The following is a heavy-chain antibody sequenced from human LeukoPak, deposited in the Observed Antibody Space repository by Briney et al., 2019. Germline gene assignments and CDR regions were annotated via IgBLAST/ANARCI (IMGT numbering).Heavy chain of an antibody. CDR1: GFTFSSYS. J-gene: IGHJ6*04. CDR2: ISSSSSYI. CDR3: ARDSTYYDILTGYRTDPYYYYYGMDV. V-gene: IGHV3-21*01. D-gene: IGHD3-9*01. Sequence: GGSLRLSCAASGFTFSSYSMNWVRQAPGKGLEWVSSISSSSSYIYYADSVKGRLTISRDNAKNSLYLQMNSLRAEDTAVYYCARDSTYYDILTGYRTDPYYYYYGMDVWGKGTTVTVSS.